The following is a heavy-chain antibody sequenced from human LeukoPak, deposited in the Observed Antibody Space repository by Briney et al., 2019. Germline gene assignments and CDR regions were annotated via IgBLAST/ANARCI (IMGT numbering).Heavy chain of an antibody. CDR1: GFTFSSYW. Sequence: GGSLRLSCAASGFTFSSYWMSWVRQAPGKGLEWVANIKQDGSEKYYVDSVKGRFTISRDNAKNSLYLQMNSLRAEDTAVYYCARGPLGWSGPVYYFDYWGQGTLVTVSS. CDR3: ARGPLGWSGPVYYFDY. V-gene: IGHV3-7*01. D-gene: IGHD3-3*01. J-gene: IGHJ4*02. CDR2: IKQDGSEK.